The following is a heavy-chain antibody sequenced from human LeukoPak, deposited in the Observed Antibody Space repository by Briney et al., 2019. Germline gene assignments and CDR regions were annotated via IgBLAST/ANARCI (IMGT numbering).Heavy chain of an antibody. CDR2: IKPDGSEK. J-gene: IGHJ5*02. Sequence: RGSLRLSCAASAFSFNTFWMSWVRQAPGKGPEWVANIKPDGSEKSYVDSVKGRFTISRDNAKNSLYLQMNSLRAEDTALYYCARGGSWFAPWGQGTLVTVSS. CDR3: ARGGSWFAP. CDR1: AFSFNTFW. V-gene: IGHV3-7*01. D-gene: IGHD3-10*01.